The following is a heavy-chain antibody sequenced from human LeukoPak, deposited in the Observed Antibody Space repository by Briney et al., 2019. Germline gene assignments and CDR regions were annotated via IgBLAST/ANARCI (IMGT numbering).Heavy chain of an antibody. V-gene: IGHV1-69*13. CDR2: IIPIFGTA. D-gene: IGHD6-13*01. Sequence: SVKVSCKASGYTFTSYDINWVRQAPGQGLEWMGGIIPIFGTANYAQKFQGRVTITADESTSTAYMELSSLRSEDTAVYYCARGKGIAAAGAYYFDYWGQGTLVTVSS. CDR1: GYTFTSYD. CDR3: ARGKGIAAAGAYYFDY. J-gene: IGHJ4*02.